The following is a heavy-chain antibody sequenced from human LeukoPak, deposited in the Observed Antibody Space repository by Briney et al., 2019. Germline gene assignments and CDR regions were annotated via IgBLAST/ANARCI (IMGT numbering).Heavy chain of an antibody. Sequence: GGSLRLSCAASGFTVSSNYMSWVRQAPGKGLEWVSVIYSDGSTYYADSVKGRFTISRDSYKNTLYLQMNSLRAEDTAVYYCARDGVAAAGTWYFDYWGQGTLVTVSS. CDR3: ARDGVAAAGTWYFDY. D-gene: IGHD6-13*01. CDR2: IYSDGST. V-gene: IGHV3-66*01. CDR1: GFTVSSNY. J-gene: IGHJ4*02.